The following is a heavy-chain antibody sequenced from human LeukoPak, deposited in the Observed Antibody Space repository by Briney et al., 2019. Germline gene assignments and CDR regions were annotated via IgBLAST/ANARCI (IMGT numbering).Heavy chain of an antibody. CDR1: GGSIISSDYH. Sequence: PSEILSLTCTVSGGSIISSDYHWGWVRQPPGKGLEWIGTISYSGNTDYNPSLRSRVTISVDTSNNQFSLRLGSVTAADTAVYHCARHCCSGPAKRVFDIWGQGTMVTVSS. CDR2: ISYSGNT. D-gene: IGHD2-15*01. J-gene: IGHJ3*02. CDR3: ARHCCSGPAKRVFDI. V-gene: IGHV4-39*01.